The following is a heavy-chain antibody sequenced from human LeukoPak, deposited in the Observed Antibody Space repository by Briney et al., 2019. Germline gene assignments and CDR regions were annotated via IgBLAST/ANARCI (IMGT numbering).Heavy chain of an antibody. V-gene: IGHV1-2*02. CDR1: GYTFTRYY. J-gene: IGHJ4*02. D-gene: IGHD2-2*01. CDR2: INPQRGGT. CDR3: ARDDPFVVVPDH. Sequence: ASVTVSCMASGYTFTRYYMHWVRPAPGQGLHGMGWINPQRGGTQYAQHFQGRVPMTRDTSISTAYMELSRLRPDDPAVYYCARDDPFVVVPDHWRQGTLVSVPS.